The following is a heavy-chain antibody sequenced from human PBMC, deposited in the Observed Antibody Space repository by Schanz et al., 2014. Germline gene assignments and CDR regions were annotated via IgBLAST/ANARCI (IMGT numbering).Heavy chain of an antibody. CDR3: ARDGEAAAGCDC. CDR1: GYTFTSYY. Sequence: QVQLVQSGAEVKKPGASVKVSCEASGYTFTSYYIHWLRQAPGQGLEWMGIINPSGGSTSYAQKFQGRVAMTRDTSTSTVYMELSSLRSEDTAVYYCARDGEAAAGCDCWGQGTLVSVSS. V-gene: IGHV1-46*03. J-gene: IGHJ4*02. CDR2: INPSGGST. D-gene: IGHD6-13*01.